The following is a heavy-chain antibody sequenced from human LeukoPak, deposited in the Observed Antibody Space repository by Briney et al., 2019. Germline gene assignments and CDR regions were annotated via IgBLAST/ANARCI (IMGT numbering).Heavy chain of an antibody. CDR3: ARDVGYRSWFDP. Sequence: GGSLRLSCVVSGFTFSNFGMNWVRQAPGQGLEWLSYITGAGNNIYYADSVKGRFTISRDNARNSPYLQMSSLRAEDTAVYYCARDVGYRSWFDPWGQGTLVTVSS. V-gene: IGHV3-21*05. J-gene: IGHJ5*02. CDR2: ITGAGNNI. D-gene: IGHD5-18*01. CDR1: GFTFSNFG.